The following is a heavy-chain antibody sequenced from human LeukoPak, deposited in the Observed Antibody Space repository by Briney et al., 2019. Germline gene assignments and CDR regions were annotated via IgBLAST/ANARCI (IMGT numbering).Heavy chain of an antibody. CDR1: GYTFTGYY. CDR2: INPNSGGT. Sequence: ASVKDSCKASGYTFTGYYMHWVRQAPGQGLEWMGWINPNSGGTDYAQKFQGRVTMTRDTSISTAYMELSRLRSDDTAVYYCARFLSGAGGIDYWGQGTLVTVSS. D-gene: IGHD6-13*01. CDR3: ARFLSGAGGIDY. V-gene: IGHV1-2*02. J-gene: IGHJ4*02.